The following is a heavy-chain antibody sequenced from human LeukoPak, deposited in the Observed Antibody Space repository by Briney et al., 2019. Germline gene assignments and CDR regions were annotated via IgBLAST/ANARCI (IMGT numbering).Heavy chain of an antibody. D-gene: IGHD2-2*01. CDR1: AYTFTGYY. CDR3: AREVAIVVVPAATFQDY. V-gene: IGHV1-2*02. Sequence: ASVKVSCKASAYTFTGYYMHWVRQAPGQGLEWMGWINTNSGGTNYAQKFQGRVTMTRDTSISTAYMELSRLRSDDTAVYYCAREVAIVVVPAATFQDYWGQGTLVTVSS. J-gene: IGHJ4*02. CDR2: INTNSGGT.